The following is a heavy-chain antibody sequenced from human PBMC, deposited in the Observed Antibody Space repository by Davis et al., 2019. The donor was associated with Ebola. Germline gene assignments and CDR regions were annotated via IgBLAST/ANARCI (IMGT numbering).Heavy chain of an antibody. CDR3: ARGHSSSWYYYYGMDV. J-gene: IGHJ6*02. CDR1: GFTFSSYA. CDR2: ISGSGGST. V-gene: IGHV3-23*01. D-gene: IGHD6-13*01. Sequence: GESLKISCAASGFTFSSYAMSWVRQAPGKGLEWVSAISGSGGSTYYADSVKGRFTISRDNSKNTLYLQMNSLRAEDTAVYYCARGHSSSWYYYYGMDVWGQGTTVTVSS.